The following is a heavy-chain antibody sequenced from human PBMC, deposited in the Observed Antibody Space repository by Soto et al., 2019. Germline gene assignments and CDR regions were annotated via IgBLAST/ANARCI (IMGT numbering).Heavy chain of an antibody. J-gene: IGHJ6*02. V-gene: IGHV4-30-4*01. CDR2: IYYSGST. CDR1: GGSISSGDYY. D-gene: IGHD4-17*01. CDR3: ARDAGYGGNYYYGMDV. Sequence: SETLSLTCTVSGGSISSGDYYWSWIRQPPGKGLEWTGYIYYSGSTYYNPSLKSRVTISVDTSKNQFSLKLSSVTAADTAVYYCARDAGYGGNYYYGMDVWGQGTTVTVSS.